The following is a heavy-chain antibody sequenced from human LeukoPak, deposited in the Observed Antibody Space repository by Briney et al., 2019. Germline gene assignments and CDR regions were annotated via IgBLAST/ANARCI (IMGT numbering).Heavy chain of an antibody. V-gene: IGHV1-18*01. J-gene: IGHJ6*02. D-gene: IGHD2-2*01. CDR1: GYTFTCYG. CDR3: ARDIPFIVVVPAVNYYGMDV. Sequence: ASVKVSCKASGYTFTCYGISWVRQAPGQGLEWMGWISAYNGNTNYAQKLQGRVTMTTDTSTSTAYMELRSLRSDDTAVYYCARDIPFIVVVPAVNYYGMDVWGQGTTVTVSS. CDR2: ISAYNGNT.